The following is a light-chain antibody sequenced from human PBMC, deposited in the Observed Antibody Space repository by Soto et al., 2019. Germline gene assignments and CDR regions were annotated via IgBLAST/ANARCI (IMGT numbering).Light chain of an antibody. Sequence: DIQMTQSPSTLSAFVGDRVTITCRANQSISSWWAWYQQKPGKAPNLLIYEASSLQSGVPSRFSGSGSGAEFTLTIISLQPDDFATDYCQQYNSSPLTFGGGTKVEIK. CDR2: EAS. V-gene: IGKV1-5*01. J-gene: IGKJ4*01. CDR3: QQYNSSPLT. CDR1: QSISSW.